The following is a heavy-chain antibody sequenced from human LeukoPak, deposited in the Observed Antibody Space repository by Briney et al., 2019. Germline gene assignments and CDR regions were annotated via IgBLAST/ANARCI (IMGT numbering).Heavy chain of an antibody. D-gene: IGHD3-16*01. CDR3: ARGHMIRGIIYYFDY. V-gene: IGHV4-61*01. CDR2: IDYSGST. Sequence: SETLSLTCTVSGGSVSSGSYYWSWIRQPPGKGLEWIGNIDYSGSTIYNPSLKSRVTISVDTSKNQFSLNLNSVTAADTALYYRARGHMIRGIIYYFDYWGQGTLVTVSS. CDR1: GGSVSSGSYY. J-gene: IGHJ4*02.